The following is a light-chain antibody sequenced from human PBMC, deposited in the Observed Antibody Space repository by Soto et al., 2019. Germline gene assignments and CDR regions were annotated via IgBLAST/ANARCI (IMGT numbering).Light chain of an antibody. CDR2: DVN. Sequence: QSALTQPASVSGSPGQSITISCTGTSSDVGAYNYVSWYQQHPGKAPKLMIYDVNNRPSGVSNRFSGSKSGNTTSLTTSGRLREDEVDYYCYALTPGSTRVFGGGTKLTVL. CDR1: SSDVGAYNY. V-gene: IGLV2-14*01. J-gene: IGLJ2*01. CDR3: YALTPGSTRV.